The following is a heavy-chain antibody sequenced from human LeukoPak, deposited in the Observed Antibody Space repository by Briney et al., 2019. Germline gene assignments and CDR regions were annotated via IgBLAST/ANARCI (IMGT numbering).Heavy chain of an antibody. Sequence: GGSLRLSCATSGFTFSDHALHWVRQAPGKGLQYVSAISRNGTRTFYADSVKDRFTISRDKSTKTLYPQMGSLRVEDMGVYYCVRDSFYTGYDRGFGYWGQGTLVTVS. D-gene: IGHD5-12*01. CDR3: VRDSFYTGYDRGFGY. CDR1: GFTFSDHA. V-gene: IGHV3-64*02. CDR2: ISRNGTRT. J-gene: IGHJ4*02.